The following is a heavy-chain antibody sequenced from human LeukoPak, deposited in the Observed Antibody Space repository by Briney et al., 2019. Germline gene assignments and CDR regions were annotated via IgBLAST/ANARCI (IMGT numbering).Heavy chain of an antibody. V-gene: IGHV4-39*01. J-gene: IGHJ4*02. CDR3: ATNSSWFDY. CDR2: ISYSGTT. D-gene: IGHD6-13*01. CDR1: GASISSSRYY. Sequence: SETLSLTCTVSGASISSSRYYWGWIRQPPGKGLEWIGSISYSGTTYYNPSLKSRGSISVDTSRNQFSLKLSSVTAPDTAVYYCATNSSWFDYWGQGTLVTVSS.